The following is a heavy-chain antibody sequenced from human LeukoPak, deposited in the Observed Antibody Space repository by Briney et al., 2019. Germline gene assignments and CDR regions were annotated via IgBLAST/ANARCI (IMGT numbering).Heavy chain of an antibody. V-gene: IGHV3-7*01. CDR2: LEQDGSEK. CDR3: ARDLRSSVVSRFDY. D-gene: IGHD3-22*01. Sequence: GGSLRLSCAASGFTFSNYWMTWVRQAPGKGLEWVATLEQDGSEKYYVDSVKGRFIIFRDNAKNSLYLQMNSLRAEDTAVYYCARDLRSSVVSRFDYWGQGTLVTVSS. CDR1: GFTFSNYW. J-gene: IGHJ4*02.